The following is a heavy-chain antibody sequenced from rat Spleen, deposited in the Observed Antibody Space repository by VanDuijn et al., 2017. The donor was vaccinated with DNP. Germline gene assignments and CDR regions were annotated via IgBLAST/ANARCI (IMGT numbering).Heavy chain of an antibody. Sequence: EVQLQESGPGLVKPSQSLSLTCSVTGYSITSTYWGWIRKFPGNKMEWVGHISYSGSTSYNPSLKSRISITRDTSKNQFFLQLNSVTTEDTATYYCARGDILRSFDYWGQGVMVTVSS. CDR1: GYSITSTY. J-gene: IGHJ2*01. CDR2: ISYSGST. CDR3: ARGDILRSFDY. D-gene: IGHD1-6*01. V-gene: IGHV3-1*01.